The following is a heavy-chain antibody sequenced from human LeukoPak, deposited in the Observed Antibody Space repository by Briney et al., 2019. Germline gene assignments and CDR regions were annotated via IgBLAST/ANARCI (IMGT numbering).Heavy chain of an antibody. CDR1: GGSLSRYY. J-gene: IGHJ1*01. D-gene: IGHD3-22*01. CDR2: IYHSGST. Sequence: SESLSLTCTVSGGSLSRYYWSWSRQPPGEGLEWIGFIYHSGSTEVNPSLKRRVTISVDTSTNQFSLKMQSVTAADTAVYYCAKHSFDSGDYLAEWGQSTRLTVSS. V-gene: IGHV4-59*08. CDR3: AKHSFDSGDYLAE.